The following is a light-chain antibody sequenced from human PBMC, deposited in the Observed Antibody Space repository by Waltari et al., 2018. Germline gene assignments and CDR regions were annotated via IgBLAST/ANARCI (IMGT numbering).Light chain of an antibody. V-gene: IGLV7-43*01. CDR1: IGAVNSGYY. CDR2: NTN. J-gene: IGLJ3*02. Sequence: QTVVTQEPSLTVSPGGTVTLTCASSIGAVNSGYYPNWFQQKPGQAPRSRIYNTNKKHPWTPARFSGARLGGKAALTLSSVQPEDEADYDCLLYFGGAHLVFGGGTKLTVL. CDR3: LLYFGGAHLV.